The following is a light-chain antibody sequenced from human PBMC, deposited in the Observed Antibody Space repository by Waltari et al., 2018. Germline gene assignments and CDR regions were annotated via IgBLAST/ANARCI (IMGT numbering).Light chain of an antibody. V-gene: IGKV1-16*02. CDR2: AAS. J-gene: IGKJ1*01. CDR1: QDISNF. Sequence: DIKMTQSPSSLSASVGDSVTITCRASQDISNFLAWFQHRPGKAPKPLISAASILQSGVPSKFSGSGSGTHFTLSINNLQPEDFATYYCQQYYNYPPAFGQGTRVEMK. CDR3: QQYYNYPPA.